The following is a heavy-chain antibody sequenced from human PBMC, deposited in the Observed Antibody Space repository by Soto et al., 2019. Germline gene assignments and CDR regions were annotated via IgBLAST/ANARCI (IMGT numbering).Heavy chain of an antibody. CDR3: ARDAKVFGVITKPYDF. J-gene: IGHJ4*02. V-gene: IGHV1-3*01. CDR2: INAGTGHT. Sequence: QVQLVQSGAEVKKPGASVKVSCKTSGYRFTNYGMHWVRQAPGQGLEWMGWINAGTGHTAFSQKLQGRVTINRDTSAGTAYMELNNLKYEDTAVYYCARDAKVFGVITKPYDFWGQGTLVTVSS. D-gene: IGHD3-3*01. CDR1: GYRFTNYG.